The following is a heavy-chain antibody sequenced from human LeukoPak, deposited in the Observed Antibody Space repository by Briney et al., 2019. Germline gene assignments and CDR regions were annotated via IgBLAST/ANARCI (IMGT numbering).Heavy chain of an antibody. D-gene: IGHD5-12*01. J-gene: IGHJ3*02. CDR1: GGSFSGYY. Sequence: SETLSLTCAVYGGSFSGYYWSWIRQPPGKGLEWIGEINHSGSTNYNPSLKSRVTISVDTSKNQFSLKLSSVTAADTAVYYCARVAVAHDAFDIWGQGTMVTVSP. CDR3: ARVAVAHDAFDI. V-gene: IGHV4-34*01. CDR2: INHSGST.